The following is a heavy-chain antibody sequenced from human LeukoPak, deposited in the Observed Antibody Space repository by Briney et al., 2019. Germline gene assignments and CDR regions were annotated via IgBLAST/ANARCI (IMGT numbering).Heavy chain of an antibody. V-gene: IGHV4-59*01. CDR2: IYYSGST. CDR1: GGSISSYY. J-gene: IGHJ3*02. Sequence: SETLSLTCTVSGGSISSYYWSWIRQPPGKGLEWIGYIYYSGSTNYNPSLKSRVTISVDTSKNQFSLKLSSVTAADTAVYYCAARGSYDAFDIWGQGTTVTVSS. D-gene: IGHD3-10*01. CDR3: AARGSYDAFDI.